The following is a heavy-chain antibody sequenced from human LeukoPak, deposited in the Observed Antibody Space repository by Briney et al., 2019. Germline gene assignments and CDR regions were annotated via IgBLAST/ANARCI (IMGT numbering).Heavy chain of an antibody. V-gene: IGHV3-30*04. CDR1: GFTFSSYA. CDR2: ISYDGSNK. D-gene: IGHD5-24*01. CDR3: ARDSEMAIDY. J-gene: IGHJ4*02. Sequence: GRSLRLSCAASGFTFSSYAMHWVRQAPGKGLGWEAVISYDGSNKYYADSVKGPFTISRDNSKNTLYLQMNSLRAEDTAVYYCARDSEMAIDYWGQGTLVTVSS.